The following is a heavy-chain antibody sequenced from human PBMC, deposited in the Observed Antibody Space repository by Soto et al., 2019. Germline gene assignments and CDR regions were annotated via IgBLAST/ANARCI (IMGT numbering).Heavy chain of an antibody. CDR2: IHHSGLT. CDR3: ARQGFGQLHGLVDV. V-gene: IGHV4-59*08. J-gene: IGHJ6*02. D-gene: IGHD3-10*01. CDR1: GGSITSHY. Sequence: SETLSLTCSVSGGSITSHYCSWFRQPPGKGLEWIGYIHHSGLTSYNPSLKSRVIMSVDTSKNHFSLKVNSVTAADTALYYCARQGFGQLHGLVDVWGPGTTVTVSS.